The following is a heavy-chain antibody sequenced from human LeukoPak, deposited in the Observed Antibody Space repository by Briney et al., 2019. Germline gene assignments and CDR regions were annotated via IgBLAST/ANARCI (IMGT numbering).Heavy chain of an antibody. J-gene: IGHJ4*02. D-gene: IGHD1-26*01. CDR3: ARPIRYSGSYYFDY. CDR1: GYTFTSYD. CDR2: MNPNSGNT. V-gene: IGHV1-8*01. Sequence: GASVKVSCKASGYTFTSYDINWVRQATGQGLEWMGWMNPNSGNTGYAQKFQGRVTMTRNTSISTAYMELSSLRSEDTAVYYCARPIRYSGSYYFDYWGQRTLVTVSS.